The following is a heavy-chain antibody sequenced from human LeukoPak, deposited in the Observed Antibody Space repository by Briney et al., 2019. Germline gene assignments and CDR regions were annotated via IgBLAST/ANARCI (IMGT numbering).Heavy chain of an antibody. Sequence: GGSLRLSCAASGFTLSNYAMSWVRQAPGKGLEWVSSIHYNGDSTYYADSVKGRFTISRDNSKNTLYLQMNSLRAEDTAVYYCASSKSGSDYWGQGTLVTVSS. CDR2: IHYNGDST. CDR3: ASSKSGSDY. V-gene: IGHV3-23*01. CDR1: GFTLSNYA. D-gene: IGHD3-10*01. J-gene: IGHJ4*02.